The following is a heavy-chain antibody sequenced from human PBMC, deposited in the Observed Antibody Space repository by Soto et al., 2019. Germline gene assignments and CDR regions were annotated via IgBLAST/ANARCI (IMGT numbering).Heavy chain of an antibody. Sequence: GGSLRLSCAASGFTFSSYEMNWVRQAPGKGLEWVSYISSSGSTIYYADSVKGRFTISRDNAKNSLYLQMNSLRAEDTAVYYCARDSGIYYYDSSGYYPDAFDIWGQGTMVTVSS. CDR1: GFTFSSYE. CDR2: ISSSGSTI. D-gene: IGHD3-22*01. CDR3: ARDSGIYYYDSSGYYPDAFDI. V-gene: IGHV3-48*03. J-gene: IGHJ3*02.